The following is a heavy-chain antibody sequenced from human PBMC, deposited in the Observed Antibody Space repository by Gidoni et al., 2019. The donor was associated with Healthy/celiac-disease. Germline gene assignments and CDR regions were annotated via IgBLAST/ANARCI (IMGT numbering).Heavy chain of an antibody. CDR3: ARDRNWGELLANDAFDI. V-gene: IGHV1-69*04. CDR1: GGTFSSYA. D-gene: IGHD1-26*01. J-gene: IGHJ3*02. Sequence: QVQLVQSGAEVKKPGSSVKVSCKASGGTFSSYAISWVRQAPGQGLEWMGRIIPILGIANYAQKFQGRVTITADKSTSTAYMELSSLRSEDTAVYYCARDRNWGELLANDAFDIWGQGTMVTVSS. CDR2: IIPILGIA.